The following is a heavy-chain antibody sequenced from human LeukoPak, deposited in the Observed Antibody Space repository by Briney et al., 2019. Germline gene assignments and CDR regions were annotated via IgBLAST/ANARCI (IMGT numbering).Heavy chain of an antibody. CDR3: ARYSTVTDYYFDY. D-gene: IGHD4-17*01. Sequence: ASVKVSCKASGYTFTGYYIHWVRQAPGQGLEWMGWINPNSGGTNYAQKLQGRVTMTRDTSISTAYMELSRLRSDDTAVYYCARYSTVTDYYFDYWGQGTLVTVSS. CDR2: INPNSGGT. V-gene: IGHV1-2*02. CDR1: GYTFTGYY. J-gene: IGHJ4*02.